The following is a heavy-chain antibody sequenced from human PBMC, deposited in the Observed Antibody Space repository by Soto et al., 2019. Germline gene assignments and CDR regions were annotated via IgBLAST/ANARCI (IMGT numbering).Heavy chain of an antibody. J-gene: IGHJ4*02. CDR2: VSDTRATT. Sequence: EVQLLESGGGLVQTGGYLRLSCAAAGFTFSYYAMNWVRQAPGKGLEWVAHVSDTRATTHYADSVNGRFTNSRDNSKNTHSFANNSLRSEDTAQYYCARHPDDYLSLWCDDYWGQRTLVNDS. CDR1: GFTFSYYA. D-gene: IGHD4-17*01. V-gene: IGHV3-23*01. CDR3: ARHPDDYLSLWCDDY.